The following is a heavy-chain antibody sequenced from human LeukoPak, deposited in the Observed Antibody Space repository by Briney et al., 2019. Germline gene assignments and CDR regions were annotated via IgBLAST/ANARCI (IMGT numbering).Heavy chain of an antibody. CDR1: GEPFSGYY. CDR3: VRGRTDYYYYMDV. V-gene: IGHV4-34*01. Sequence: SETLSLTCAVSGEPFSGYYWSWVRQPPGKGLEWIGDISESGSTNYNPSLKSRVTISVDPSKNQFSLKLTSMTAADTAVYFWVRGRTDYYYYMDVWGKGTTVTVSS. J-gene: IGHJ6*03. CDR2: ISESGST.